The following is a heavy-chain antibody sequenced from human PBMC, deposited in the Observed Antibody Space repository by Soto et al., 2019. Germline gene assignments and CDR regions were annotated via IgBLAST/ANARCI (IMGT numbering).Heavy chain of an antibody. J-gene: IGHJ6*02. D-gene: IGHD3-16*01. CDR1: GYTFTSYY. CDR2: INPSGGST. CDR3: AREKGYDYVWGSYAPYYYYGMDV. V-gene: IGHV1-46*01. Sequence: ASVKVSCKASGYTFTSYYMHWVRQAPGQGLEWMGIINPSGGSTSYAQKFQGRVTMTRDTSTSTVYMELSSLRSEDTAVYYCAREKGYDYVWGSYAPYYYYGMDVWGQGTTVTVSS.